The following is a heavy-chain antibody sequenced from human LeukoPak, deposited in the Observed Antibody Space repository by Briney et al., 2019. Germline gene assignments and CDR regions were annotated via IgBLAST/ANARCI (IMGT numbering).Heavy chain of an antibody. D-gene: IGHD3-22*01. CDR2: IYHRGNT. V-gene: IGHV4-38-2*02. Sequence: SETLSLTCTVSGYSISSGYYWGWIRQPPGKGLEWIGSIYHRGNTYYNPSLKSRLTISVDTSKNQFSLKLRSVTAADTAVYYCARVTGYMIEDYFDYWGQGTLVTVSS. J-gene: IGHJ4*02. CDR3: ARVTGYMIEDYFDY. CDR1: GYSISSGYY.